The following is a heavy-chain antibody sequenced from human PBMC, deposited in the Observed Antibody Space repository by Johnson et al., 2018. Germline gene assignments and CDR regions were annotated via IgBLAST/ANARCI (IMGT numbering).Heavy chain of an antibody. CDR3: ARRGRRITIFGVVIFGAFDI. J-gene: IGHJ3*02. CDR1: GGSISSSSYY. CDR2: IYYSGST. Sequence: QVQLQESGPGLVKPSETLSLTCTVSGGSISSSSYYWGWIRQPPGKGLEWIGSIYYSGSTYYNPSLKSRVTISVDTSKNLFSLKLSSVTAADTAVYYCARRGRRITIFGVVIFGAFDIWGQGTMVTVSS. V-gene: IGHV4-39*01. D-gene: IGHD3-3*01.